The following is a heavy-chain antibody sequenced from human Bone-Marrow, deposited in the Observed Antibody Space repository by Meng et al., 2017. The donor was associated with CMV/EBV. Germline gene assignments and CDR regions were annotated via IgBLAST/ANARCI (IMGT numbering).Heavy chain of an antibody. V-gene: IGHV3-30*02. CDR3: AKDSSWNGAIDY. CDR2: IRYDGSNK. CDR1: GFTFSNYG. D-gene: IGHD1-1*01. Sequence: GESLKISCAASGFTFSNYGIHWVRQAPGKGLEWVTFIRYDGSNKYYADSVKGRFTISRDNSKNTLYLQMNSLGPEDTAVYHCAKDSSWNGAIDYWGQGKLVNVAS. J-gene: IGHJ4*02.